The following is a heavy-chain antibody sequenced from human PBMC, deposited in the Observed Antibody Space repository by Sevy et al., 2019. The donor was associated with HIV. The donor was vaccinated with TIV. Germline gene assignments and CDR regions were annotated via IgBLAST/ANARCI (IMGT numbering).Heavy chain of an antibody. CDR3: ARQYYYGSGSYDNYYYGMDV. CDR1: GGTFSSYA. CDR2: IIPIFGTA. Sequence: ASVKVSCKDSGGTFSSYAISWVRQAPGQGLEWMGGIIPIFGTANYAQKFQGRVTITADESTSTAYMELSSLRSEDTAVYYCARQYYYGSGSYDNYYYGMDVWGQGTTVTVSS. V-gene: IGHV1-69*13. D-gene: IGHD3-10*01. J-gene: IGHJ6*02.